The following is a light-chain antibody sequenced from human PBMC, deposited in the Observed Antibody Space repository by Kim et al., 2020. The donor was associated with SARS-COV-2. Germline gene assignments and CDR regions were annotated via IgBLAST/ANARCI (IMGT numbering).Light chain of an antibody. J-gene: IGLJ1*01. CDR3: EAWDDSLSACV. CDR1: SSNIGSNF. V-gene: IGLV1-47*01. Sequence: GQRVTISCSGSSSNIGSNFVYWYQHLPGTAPKLLIYRNNQRPSGVSDRFSGSKSGTSVFLAISGLRSEDEADYYCEAWDDSLSACVFGTGTKVTVL. CDR2: RNN.